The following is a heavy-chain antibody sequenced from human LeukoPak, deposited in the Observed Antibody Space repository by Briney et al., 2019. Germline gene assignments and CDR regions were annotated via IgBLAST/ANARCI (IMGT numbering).Heavy chain of an antibody. V-gene: IGHV3-21*06. CDR3: ARDRSGVSYY. J-gene: IGHJ4*02. CDR2: ISGSGDYI. Sequence: PGGSLRLSCAASGFSFSSYDMNWVRQAPGKGLEWVSSISGSGDYIYYADSVKGRFTISRDNAKNSLFLQMDSLRAEDTAVYYCARDRSGVSYYWGQGPLVTVSS. D-gene: IGHD3-10*01. CDR1: GFSFSSYD.